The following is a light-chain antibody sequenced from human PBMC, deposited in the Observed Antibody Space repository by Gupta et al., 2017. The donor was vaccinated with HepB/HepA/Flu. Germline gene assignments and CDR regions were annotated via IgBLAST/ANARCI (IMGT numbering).Light chain of an antibody. CDR3: QQRSIWPPWT. Sequence: EMVLTQSPATLSLSPGERATLSCRASESVSTYLAWYQQKPGQVPRLLIYDASTRATGIPARFSSSGSGTDFTLTISSLEHEDVAVYYCQQRSIWPPWTFGQGTKVEIK. J-gene: IGKJ1*01. CDR1: ESVSTY. V-gene: IGKV3-11*01. CDR2: DAS.